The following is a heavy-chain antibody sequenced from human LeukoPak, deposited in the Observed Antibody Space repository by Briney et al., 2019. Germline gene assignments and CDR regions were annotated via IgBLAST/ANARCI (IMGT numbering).Heavy chain of an antibody. D-gene: IGHD5-12*01. Sequence: PGRSLRLSCAASGFTFSNYGMHWVRQAPGKGLEWVAVISYDGSNKYYAASVKGRFTISRDNSKNTVYLQMNSLRVEDTAVYYCAKCGYSGYLPETPLDYWGQGTLVTVSS. CDR3: AKCGYSGYLPETPLDY. J-gene: IGHJ4*02. CDR1: GFTFSNYG. CDR2: ISYDGSNK. V-gene: IGHV3-30*18.